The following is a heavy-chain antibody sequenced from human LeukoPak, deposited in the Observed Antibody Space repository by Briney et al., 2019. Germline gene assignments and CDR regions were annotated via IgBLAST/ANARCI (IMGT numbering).Heavy chain of an antibody. CDR3: ARHLARSYYYPYFYSYMHV. CDR1: GGSISSSSYY. CDR2: IYYSGST. V-gene: IGHV4-39*07. Sequence: PSETLSLTCTVSGGSISSSSYYWGWIRQPPGKGLEWIGSIYYSGSTYYNPSLKSRVTISVDTSKNQFSLKLSSVTAADTAVYYCARHLARSYYYPYFYSYMHVWGKGTAVTIS. J-gene: IGHJ6*03. D-gene: IGHD3-10*01.